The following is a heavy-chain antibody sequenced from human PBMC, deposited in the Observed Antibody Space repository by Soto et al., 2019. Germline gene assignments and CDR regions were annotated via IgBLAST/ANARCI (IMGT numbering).Heavy chain of an antibody. CDR3: AHMSRITHAFDI. D-gene: IGHD2-21*01. CDR2: IIPIFGTA. J-gene: IGHJ3*02. CDR1: GGTFSSYA. V-gene: IGHV1-69*01. Sequence: QVQLVQSGAEVKKPGSSVKVSCKASGGTFSSYAISWVRQGPGQGLEWMGGIIPIFGTANYAQKFQGRATITADESTSTAYMELSSLRSEDTAVYYCAHMSRITHAFDIWGQGTMVTVSS.